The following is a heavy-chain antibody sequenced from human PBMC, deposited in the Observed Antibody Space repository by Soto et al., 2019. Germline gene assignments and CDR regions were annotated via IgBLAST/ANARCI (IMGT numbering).Heavy chain of an antibody. J-gene: IGHJ4*02. Sequence: EVQLLESGGGLVQPGGSLRLSCADSGFTFSSYAMSWVRQAPGKGLEWVSAISGSGGSTYYADSVKGRFTISRDNSKNTLYLQMNSLRAEDTAVSYCASSHLVGTGYSKTDYWGQGTLVTVSS. CDR1: GFTFSSYA. V-gene: IGHV3-23*01. D-gene: IGHD3-9*01. CDR2: ISGSGGST. CDR3: ASSHLVGTGYSKTDY.